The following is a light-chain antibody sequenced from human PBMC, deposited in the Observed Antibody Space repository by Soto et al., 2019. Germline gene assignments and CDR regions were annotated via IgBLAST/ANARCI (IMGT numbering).Light chain of an antibody. V-gene: IGLV2-14*03. Sequence: QSVLTQPASVSGSPGQSVTISCTGTSSDVGGYNYVSWYQQHPGKAPKLIIFDVGNRPSGVSTRFSASKSGNTASLSISGLQAEDEADYYCTSYTRSSTVVVGGGTKLTVL. J-gene: IGLJ3*02. CDR3: TSYTRSSTVV. CDR1: SSDVGGYNY. CDR2: DVG.